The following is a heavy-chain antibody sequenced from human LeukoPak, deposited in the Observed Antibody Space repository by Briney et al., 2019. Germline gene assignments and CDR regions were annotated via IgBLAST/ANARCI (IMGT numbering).Heavy chain of an antibody. D-gene: IGHD6-6*01. V-gene: IGHV4-59*01. CDR3: ARSVWYSSSSPIFAYYFDS. J-gene: IGHJ4*02. CDR2: IYKSVST. Sequence: SETLSLTCGVSGGSINSYYYTWIRQPPGKGLEWIGYIYKSVSTYYNPSLKSRVTISIDTSTNQFSLKLISVTAADAAVYYCARSVWYSSSSPIFAYYFDSWGQGTLVTVSS. CDR1: GGSINSYY.